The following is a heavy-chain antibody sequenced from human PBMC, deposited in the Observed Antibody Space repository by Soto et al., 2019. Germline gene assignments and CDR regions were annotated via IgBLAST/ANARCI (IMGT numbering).Heavy chain of an antibody. V-gene: IGHV3-74*01. J-gene: IGHJ4*02. CDR3: TTVFEY. CDR1: GIIFTNYW. CDR2: IDNDGSGT. Sequence: EVQLVESGGGLVQPGGSLRLSCAASGIIFTNYWMHWVRQAPGKGLVWVSRIDNDGSGTSYADSVKGRFTISRDNAKNTGYLQMNSLRAEDTAVYYCTTVFEYWCQGTLVTVSS.